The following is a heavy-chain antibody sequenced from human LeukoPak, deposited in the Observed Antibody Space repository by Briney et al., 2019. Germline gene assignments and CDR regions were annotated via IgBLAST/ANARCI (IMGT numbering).Heavy chain of an antibody. CDR1: GGSISSSGYY. J-gene: IGHJ4*02. Sequence: SETLSLTCTVSGGSISSSGYYWGWIRQPPGKGLEWIGSIYYSGSTYYNPSLKSRVTISVDTSKNQFSLKLSSVTAADTAVYYCARVGGVSSGYFDYWGQGTLVTVSS. CDR3: ARVGGVSSGYFDY. V-gene: IGHV4-39*07. D-gene: IGHD3-22*01. CDR2: IYYSGST.